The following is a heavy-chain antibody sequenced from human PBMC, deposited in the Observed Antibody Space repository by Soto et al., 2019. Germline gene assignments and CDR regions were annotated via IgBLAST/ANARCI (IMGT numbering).Heavy chain of an antibody. CDR2: IYHSGST. J-gene: IGHJ6*02. V-gene: IGHV4-4*02. CDR1: GGSISSSNW. Sequence: QVQLQESGPGLVEPSGTLYLTCAVSGGSISSSNWWSWVRQPPGKGLEWIGEIYHSGSTNYNPSLKSRVTISVDKSKNQFSLKLSSVTAADTAVYYCASVRGGYYYAMDVWGQGTTVTVSS. D-gene: IGHD3-10*02. CDR3: ASVRGGYYYAMDV.